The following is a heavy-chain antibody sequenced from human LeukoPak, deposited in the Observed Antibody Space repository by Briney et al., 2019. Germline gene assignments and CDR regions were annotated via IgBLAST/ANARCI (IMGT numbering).Heavy chain of an antibody. Sequence: GGSLRLSCAASGFTFSSYSMNWVRQAPGKGLEWVSSISSSSSYIYYADSVKGRFTISRDNAKNSLYMQMNSLRAEDTAVYYCATEGDYYDSSGYLRVDYWGQGTLVTVSS. CDR2: ISSSSSYI. V-gene: IGHV3-21*01. J-gene: IGHJ4*02. CDR1: GFTFSSYS. CDR3: ATEGDYYDSSGYLRVDY. D-gene: IGHD3-22*01.